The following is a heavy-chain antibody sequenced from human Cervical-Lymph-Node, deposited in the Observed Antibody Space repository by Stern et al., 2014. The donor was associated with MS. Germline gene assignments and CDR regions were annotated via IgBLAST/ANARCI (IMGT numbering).Heavy chain of an antibody. CDR3: ARDPRYCGGDCYRL. CDR1: GFTFSSSR. CDR2: ICISSSSV. Sequence: EVQLVESGGGLVTPGGSLRLSWAASGFTFSSSRMNWVRQAPGKGLEWVSSICISSSSVLYADSVRGLFTVSRDNSNNSLYLQMNSRIAEDTAVYYCARDPRYCGGDCYRLWGQGTLVTVSS. D-gene: IGHD2-21*02. V-gene: IGHV3-21*02. J-gene: IGHJ4*02.